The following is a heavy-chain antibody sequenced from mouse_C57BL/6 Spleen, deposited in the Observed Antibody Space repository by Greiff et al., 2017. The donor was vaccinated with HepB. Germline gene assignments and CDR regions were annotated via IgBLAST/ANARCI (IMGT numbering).Heavy chain of an antibody. V-gene: IGHV1-39*01. Sequence: LQESGPELVKPGASVKISCKASGYSFTDYNMNWVKQSNGKSLEWIGVINPNYGTTSYNQKFKGKATLTVDQSSSTAYMQLNSLTSEDSAVYYCASRNYGYDGEYFDVWGTGTTVTVSS. CDR2: INPNYGTT. J-gene: IGHJ1*03. CDR1: GYSFTDYN. CDR3: ASRNYGYDGEYFDV. D-gene: IGHD2-2*01.